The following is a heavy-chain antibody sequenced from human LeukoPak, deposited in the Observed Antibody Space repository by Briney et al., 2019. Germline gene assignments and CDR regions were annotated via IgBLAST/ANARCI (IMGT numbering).Heavy chain of an antibody. Sequence: PSETLCLTCTVSGGSISSSSYYWAWIRQTPGTGLEWIGSIYYTGRTYYNPSLKSRVTMSVDTSKNQFSLKLSSVTAGDTAVYYCATTLYCDSSSCYDAFDIWGLGTKVTVSS. CDR2: IYYTGRT. J-gene: IGHJ3*02. V-gene: IGHV4-39*01. CDR1: GGSISSSSYY. CDR3: ATTLYCDSSSCYDAFDI. D-gene: IGHD2-2*01.